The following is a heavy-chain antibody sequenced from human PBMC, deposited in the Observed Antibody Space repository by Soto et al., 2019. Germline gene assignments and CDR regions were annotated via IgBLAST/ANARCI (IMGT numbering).Heavy chain of an antibody. Sequence: PSETLSLTCTVSGGSISSGGYYWSWIRQHPGKGLEWIGYIYYSGSTYYNPSLKSRVTISVDTSKNQFSLKLSSVTAADTAVYYCASTRAYSGYVFYWGQGTLVTVSS. CDR3: ASTRAYSGYVFY. J-gene: IGHJ4*02. V-gene: IGHV4-31*03. D-gene: IGHD5-12*01. CDR2: IYYSGST. CDR1: GGSISSGGYY.